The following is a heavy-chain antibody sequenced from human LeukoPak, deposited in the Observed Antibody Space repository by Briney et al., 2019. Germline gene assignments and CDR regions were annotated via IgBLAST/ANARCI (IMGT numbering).Heavy chain of an antibody. CDR2: ISGSGGST. CDR3: ASTERMTAEFDDAFNI. CDR1: GCTFSSYA. D-gene: IGHD1-1*01. J-gene: IGHJ3*02. Sequence: GGSLRLSCAASGCTFSSYAMSWVRQAPGKGLEWVSAISGSGGSTYYADSVKGRFTISRDNSKNTLYLQMNSLRAEDTAVYYCASTERMTAEFDDAFNIWGQGTMVTVSS. V-gene: IGHV3-23*01.